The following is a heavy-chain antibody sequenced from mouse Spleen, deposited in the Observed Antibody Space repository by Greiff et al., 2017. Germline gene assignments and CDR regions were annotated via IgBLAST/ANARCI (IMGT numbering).Heavy chain of an antibody. V-gene: IGHV1-64*01. CDR3: AKELRYFDV. CDR2: IHPNSGST. J-gene: IGHJ1*01. CDR1: GYTFTSYW. D-gene: IGHD1-1*01. Sequence: VQLQQPGAELVKPGASVKLSCKASGYTFTSYWMHWVKQRPGQGLEWIGMIHPNSGSTNYNEKFKNKATLTVDKSSSTAYMQLSSLTSEDSAVYYCAKELRYFDVWGAGTTVTVSS.